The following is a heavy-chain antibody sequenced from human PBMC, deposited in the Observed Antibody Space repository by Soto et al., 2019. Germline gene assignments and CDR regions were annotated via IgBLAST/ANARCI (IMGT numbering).Heavy chain of an antibody. J-gene: IGHJ3*01. V-gene: IGHV1-46*01. CDR2: FNPGIGTT. D-gene: IGHD5-18*01. CDR3: ARGRDGYIKADAFDV. Sequence: QVRLVQSGAEVKKPGASVTVSCKASGYTFTKYYVHWVRQAPGQGLEWMGLFNPGIGTTSYAQKFQGRVTMTRDTSTSTVYMEMTSLRSEDTAMYFCARGRDGYIKADAFDVWGQGSMVTVSS. CDR1: GYTFTKYY.